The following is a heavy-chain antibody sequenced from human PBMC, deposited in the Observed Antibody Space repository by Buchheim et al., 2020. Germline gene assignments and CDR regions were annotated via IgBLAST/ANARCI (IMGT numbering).Heavy chain of an antibody. Sequence: VKKPGSSVKVSCKASGGTFSSYAISWVRQAPGQGLEWMGGIIPIFGTANYAQKFQGRVTMTRNTSISTAYMELSSLRSEDTAVYYCASAGYCSGGSCRALDYWGQGTL. V-gene: IGHV1-69*05. J-gene: IGHJ4*02. D-gene: IGHD2-15*01. CDR2: IIPIFGTA. CDR1: GGTFSSYA. CDR3: ASAGYCSGGSCRALDY.